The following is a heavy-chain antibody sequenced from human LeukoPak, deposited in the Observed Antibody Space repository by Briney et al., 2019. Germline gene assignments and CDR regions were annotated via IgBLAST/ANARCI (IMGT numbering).Heavy chain of an antibody. V-gene: IGHV3-66*02. D-gene: IGHD2-2*02. CDR3: ARDTQDAFDI. CDR1: GFTVSSNY. Sequence: GGSLRLSCAASGFTVSSNYMSWVRQAPGKGLEWVSVIYSGGSTYYADSVEGRFTISRDNSKNTLYLQMNSLRAEDTAVYYCARDTQDAFDIWGQGTMVTVSS. CDR2: IYSGGST. J-gene: IGHJ3*02.